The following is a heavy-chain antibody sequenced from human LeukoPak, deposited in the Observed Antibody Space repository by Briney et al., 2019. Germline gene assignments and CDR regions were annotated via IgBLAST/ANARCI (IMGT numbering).Heavy chain of an antibody. CDR2: INHSGST. V-gene: IGHV4-34*01. D-gene: IGHD2-21*01. CDR1: GGSFSGYY. J-gene: IGHJ6*02. CDR3: ARASVIYYYGMDV. Sequence: SSETLSLTCAVYGGSFSGYYWSWIRQPPGKGLEWIGEINHSGSTNYNPSLKSRVTISVDTSKNQFSLKLSSVTAADTAVYYCARASVIYYYGMDVWGQGTTVTVSS.